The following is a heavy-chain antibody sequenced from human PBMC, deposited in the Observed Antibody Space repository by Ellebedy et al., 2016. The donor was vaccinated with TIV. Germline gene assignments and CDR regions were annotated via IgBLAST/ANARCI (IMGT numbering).Heavy chain of an antibody. CDR1: GFTFNNNW. CDR2: IKEDGSDK. Sequence: GESLKISCTASGFTFNNNWMNWVRQAPGEGLEWVANIKEDGSDKFYVDSVRGRFTISRDNAKNSVYLQMNSLRAEDTAVYYCARTRGLDYWGQGTLVTVSS. V-gene: IGHV3-7*03. J-gene: IGHJ4*02. CDR3: ARTRGLDY. D-gene: IGHD5-24*01.